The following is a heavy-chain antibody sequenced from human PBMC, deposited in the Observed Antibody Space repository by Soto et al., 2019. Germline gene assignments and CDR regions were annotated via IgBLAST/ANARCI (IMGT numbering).Heavy chain of an antibody. CDR1: VGSISSSNW. CDR2: IYHSGST. Sequence: QVRRQESGPGLVRPSGTLSLTCAVSVGSISSSNWWGWVRQPPGKGLEWIGEIYHSGSTNYNPSLKSRVTISVDKSKNQFPLKLSSVTAADTAVYYCARVAAAGTRFDYWGQGTLVTVSS. J-gene: IGHJ4*02. D-gene: IGHD6-13*01. V-gene: IGHV4-4*02. CDR3: ARVAAAGTRFDY.